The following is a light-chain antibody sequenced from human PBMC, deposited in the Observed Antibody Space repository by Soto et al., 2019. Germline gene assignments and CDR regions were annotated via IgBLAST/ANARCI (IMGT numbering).Light chain of an antibody. CDR3: QQRSNWPPYT. Sequence: EIVLTQSPATLSLSPGERATLSCRASQCVSSYLAWYQQKPGQDPRLLIYDASNRATGIPARFSGSGSGTDFTLTISSLEPEDFAVYYCQQRSNWPPYTFGQGTKLEIK. CDR2: DAS. J-gene: IGKJ2*01. CDR1: QCVSSY. V-gene: IGKV3-11*01.